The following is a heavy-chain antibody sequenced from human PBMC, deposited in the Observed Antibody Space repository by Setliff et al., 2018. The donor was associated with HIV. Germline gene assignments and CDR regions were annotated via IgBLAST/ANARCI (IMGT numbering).Heavy chain of an antibody. CDR2: IFSSGST. Sequence: SETLSLTCTVSGDPISSYSWNWIRQSPGGGLEWIGFIFSSGSTKYNPSLQSRVTMSIDTSKNQFSLRLTSVTAADTAVYYCARRIDDSGSFPDKNWFDTWGQGSLVTV. CDR1: GDPISSYS. J-gene: IGHJ5*02. D-gene: IGHD3-10*01. CDR3: ARRIDDSGSFPDKNWFDT. V-gene: IGHV4-4*09.